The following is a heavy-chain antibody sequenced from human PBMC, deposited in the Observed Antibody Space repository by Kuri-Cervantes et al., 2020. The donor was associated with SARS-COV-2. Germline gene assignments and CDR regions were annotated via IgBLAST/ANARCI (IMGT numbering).Heavy chain of an antibody. CDR3: ARDRSTHYFDY. CDR2: ISYDGSNK. CDR1: GFTFSSYG. Sequence: GESLKISCAASGFTFSSYGMHWVRQAPGKGLEWVAVISYDGSNKYNADSVKGRFTISRDNSKNTLYLQMNSLRAEDTAVYYCARDRSTHYFDYWGQGTLVTVSS. V-gene: IGHV3-30*19. J-gene: IGHJ4*02.